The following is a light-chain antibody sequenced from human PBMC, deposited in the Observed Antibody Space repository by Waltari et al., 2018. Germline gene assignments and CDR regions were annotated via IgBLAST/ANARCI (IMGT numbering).Light chain of an antibody. Sequence: DIQMTQSPSPLSASVGDRVTITCRASQSISSYLNWYQEKPGKAPRLLIYAASSLQSGVPSRFSGRGSGTDFTLTISSLQPEDFATYYCQQSYSYWYTFGQGTKLEIK. CDR1: QSISSY. CDR3: QQSYSYWYT. V-gene: IGKV1-39*01. J-gene: IGKJ2*01. CDR2: AAS.